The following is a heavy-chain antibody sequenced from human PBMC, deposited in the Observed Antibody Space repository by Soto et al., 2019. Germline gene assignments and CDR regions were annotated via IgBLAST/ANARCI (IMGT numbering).Heavy chain of an antibody. CDR3: ARLGLGDFWSGYQPYGMDV. J-gene: IGHJ6*02. CDR2: INPNSGGT. Sequence: GASVKVSCKASGYTFTGYYMHWVRQAPGQGLEWMGWINPNSGGTNYAQKFQGRVTMTRDTSISTAYMELSRLRSDDTAMYYCARLGLGDFWSGYQPYGMDVWGQGTTVTVSS. CDR1: GYTFTGYY. D-gene: IGHD3-3*01. V-gene: IGHV1-2*02.